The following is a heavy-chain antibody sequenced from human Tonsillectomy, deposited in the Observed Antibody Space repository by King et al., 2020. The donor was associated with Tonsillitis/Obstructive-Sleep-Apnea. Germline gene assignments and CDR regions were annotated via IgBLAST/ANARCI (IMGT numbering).Heavy chain of an antibody. CDR1: GYSFTSHW. CDR2: IYPGDSDT. J-gene: IGHJ4*02. CDR3: ARHGDDYVPPDV. Sequence: VQLVESGAEVKKPGESLKISCKGSGYSFTSHWIGWVRQMPGKGLEWMGIIYPGDSDTRYSPSFQGQVTVSADRSINTAYLQWSSLKASDTAIYYCARHGDDYVPPDVWGQGTLVTVSS. D-gene: IGHD4-17*01. V-gene: IGHV5-51*01.